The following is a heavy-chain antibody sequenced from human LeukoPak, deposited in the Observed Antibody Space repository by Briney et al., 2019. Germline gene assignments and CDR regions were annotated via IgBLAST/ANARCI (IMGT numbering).Heavy chain of an antibody. J-gene: IGHJ3*02. Sequence: SETLSLTCTVSGGSISSYYWSWIRQPPGKGLEWIGYIYYSGSTNYNPSLKSRVTISVDTSKNQFSLKLSSVTAADTAVYYCARVTYDILTGYYGAFDIWGQGTTVTVSS. V-gene: IGHV4-59*01. CDR3: ARVTYDILTGYYGAFDI. CDR2: IYYSGST. CDR1: GGSISSYY. D-gene: IGHD3-9*01.